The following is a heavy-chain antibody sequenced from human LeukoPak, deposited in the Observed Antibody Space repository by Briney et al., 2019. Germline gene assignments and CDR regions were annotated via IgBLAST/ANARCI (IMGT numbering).Heavy chain of an antibody. Sequence: GGSLRLSCAASGSTFSSYAMSWVRQAPGKGLEWVSAISGSGGSTYYADSVKGRFTISRDNSKNTLYLQMNSLRAEDTAVYYCARGYSSSWSESDYWGQGTLVTVSS. CDR2: ISGSGGST. D-gene: IGHD6-13*01. CDR1: GSTFSSYA. CDR3: ARGYSSSWSESDY. V-gene: IGHV3-23*01. J-gene: IGHJ4*02.